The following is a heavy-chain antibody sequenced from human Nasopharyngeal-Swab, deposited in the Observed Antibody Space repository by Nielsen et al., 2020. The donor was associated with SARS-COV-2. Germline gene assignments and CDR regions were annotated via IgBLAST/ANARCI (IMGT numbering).Heavy chain of an antibody. CDR3: AREQRGGDFWTRHYYNGMDV. CDR1: GGSISSYY. J-gene: IGHJ6*02. Sequence: GSLRLSCDISGGSISSYYWSWIRQPPGKGLEWIGCIHYSGSTYYNPSLKSRVTMAVDTSNNQFSLKVTSVTAADTAVYYCAREQRGGDFWTRHYYNGMDVWGQGTTVTVSS. D-gene: IGHD3/OR15-3a*01. V-gene: IGHV4-59*13. CDR2: IHYSGST.